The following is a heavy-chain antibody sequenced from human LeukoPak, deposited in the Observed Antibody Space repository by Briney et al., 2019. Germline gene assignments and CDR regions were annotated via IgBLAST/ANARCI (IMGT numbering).Heavy chain of an antibody. CDR1: GYTFTGYY. V-gene: IGHV1-2*04. Sequence: GASVKVSCKASGYTFTGYYMHWVRQAPGQGLEWMGWINPNSGGTNYAQKFQGWVTMTRDTSISTAYMELSRLRSDDTAVYYCARGVTGYYDSSGYQAFDYWGQGTQVTVSS. D-gene: IGHD3-22*01. CDR3: ARGVTGYYDSSGYQAFDY. CDR2: INPNSGGT. J-gene: IGHJ4*02.